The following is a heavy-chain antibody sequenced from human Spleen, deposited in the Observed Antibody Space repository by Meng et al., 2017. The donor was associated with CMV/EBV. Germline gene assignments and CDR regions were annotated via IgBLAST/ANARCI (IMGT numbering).Heavy chain of an antibody. CDR2: IYHSGST. V-gene: IGHV4-4*02. CDR1: GGSISSSNL. Sequence: QVQLQESGPGLVKPSGTLSLTCAVSGGSISSSNLWTWVRQVPGKGLEWFGEIYHSGSTNYNPSLKSRVTISVDKFKNQFSLKLGSVTAADTAVYYCARIERRRILKYCGSDCSTTDYWGQGTLVTVSS. D-gene: IGHD2-21*02. J-gene: IGHJ4*02. CDR3: ARIERRRILKYCGSDCSTTDY.